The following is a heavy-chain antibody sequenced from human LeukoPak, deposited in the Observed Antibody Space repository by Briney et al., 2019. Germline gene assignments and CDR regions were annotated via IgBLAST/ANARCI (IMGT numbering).Heavy chain of an antibody. Sequence: ASVKVSCKASGYTFTGYCMHWVRQAPGQGLEWMGWINPNSGGTNYAQKFQGWVTMTRDTSISTAYMELSRLRSEDTAVYYCARGYRGYCSGGSCYLFDYWGQGTLVTVSS. CDR2: INPNSGGT. V-gene: IGHV1-2*04. D-gene: IGHD2-15*01. J-gene: IGHJ4*02. CDR3: ARGYRGYCSGGSCYLFDY. CDR1: GYTFTGYC.